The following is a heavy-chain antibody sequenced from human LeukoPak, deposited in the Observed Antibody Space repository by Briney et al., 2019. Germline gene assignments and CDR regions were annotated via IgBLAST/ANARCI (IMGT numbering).Heavy chain of an antibody. CDR3: AGVYRIVVVITGMDV. Sequence: PAETLSLTCTVSGGSISTYYWSWIRQSPGKGLEWIGEINHSGSTNYNPSLKSRVTISVDTSKNQFSLKLSSVTAADTAVYYCAGVYRIVVVITGMDVWGQGTTVTVSS. CDR1: GGSISTYY. J-gene: IGHJ6*02. D-gene: IGHD3-22*01. CDR2: INHSGST. V-gene: IGHV4-34*01.